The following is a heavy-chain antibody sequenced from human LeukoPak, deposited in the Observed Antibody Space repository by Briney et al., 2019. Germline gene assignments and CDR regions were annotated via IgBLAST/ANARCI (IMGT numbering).Heavy chain of an antibody. CDR1: GYTFTSNY. Sequence: ASVKVSCKAFGYTFTSNYMHWVRQAPGQGLEWMGIINPSGGSTSYAQKFQGRVTMTRDMSTSTVYMELSSLRSEDTAVYYCARDRTHYYDSSGYYSRWEYWGQGTLVTVSS. CDR2: INPSGGST. D-gene: IGHD3-22*01. CDR3: ARDRTHYYDSSGYYSRWEY. J-gene: IGHJ4*02. V-gene: IGHV1-46*01.